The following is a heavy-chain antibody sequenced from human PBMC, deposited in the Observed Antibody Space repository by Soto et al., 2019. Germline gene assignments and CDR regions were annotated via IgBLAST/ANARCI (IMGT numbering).Heavy chain of an antibody. Sequence: GGSLRLSCAASGFTFSSYGMHWVRQAPGKGLEWVAVIWYDGSNKYYADSVKGRFTISRDNSKNTLYLKMNSLRAEDTAVYYCARGNGGPPLGYYYGMDVWGQGTTVTVSS. CDR3: ARGNGGPPLGYYYGMDV. V-gene: IGHV3-33*01. CDR1: GFTFSSYG. J-gene: IGHJ6*02. D-gene: IGHD7-27*01. CDR2: IWYDGSNK.